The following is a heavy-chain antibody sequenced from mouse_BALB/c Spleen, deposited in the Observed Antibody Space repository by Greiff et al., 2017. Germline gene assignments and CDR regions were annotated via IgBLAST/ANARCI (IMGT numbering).Heavy chain of an antibody. D-gene: IGHD2-1*01. Sequence: EVKLMESGPGLVKPSQSLSLTCSVTGYSITSGYYWNWIRQFPGNKLEWMGYISYDGSNNYNPSLKNRISITRDTSKNQFFLKLNSVTTEDTATYYCARDRGYYGNPAWFAYWGQGTLVTVSA. CDR2: ISYDGSN. CDR1: GYSITSGYY. V-gene: IGHV3-6*02. CDR3: ARDRGYYGNPAWFAY. J-gene: IGHJ3*01.